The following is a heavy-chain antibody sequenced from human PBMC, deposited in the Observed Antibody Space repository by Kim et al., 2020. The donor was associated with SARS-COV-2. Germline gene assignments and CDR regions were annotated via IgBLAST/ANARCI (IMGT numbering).Heavy chain of an antibody. CDR3: AIYGEAVAGYGMDV. Sequence: ASVKVSCKASGYTFTSYAMNWVRQAPGQGLEWMGWINTNTGNPTYAQCFTGRFVFSLDTSVSTAYLQISSLKAEDTAVYYCAIYGEAVAGYGMDVWGQGTTVTVSS. CDR1: GYTFTSYA. V-gene: IGHV7-4-1*02. J-gene: IGHJ6*02. D-gene: IGHD6-19*01. CDR2: INTNTGNP.